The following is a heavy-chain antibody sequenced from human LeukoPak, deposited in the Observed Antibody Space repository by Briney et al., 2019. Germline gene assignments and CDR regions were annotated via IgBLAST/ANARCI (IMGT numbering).Heavy chain of an antibody. V-gene: IGHV3-21*01. J-gene: IGHJ3*02. CDR1: GFTFSSYS. CDR2: ISSSSSYI. Sequence: GGSLRLSCAASGFTFSSYSMNWVRQAPGKGLEWVSSISSSSSYIYYADSVKGRFTISRDNAKNSLYLQMNSLRAEDTAVYYCARGGAATTSAFDIWGQGTMVTVSS. CDR3: ARGGAATTSAFDI. D-gene: IGHD2-15*01.